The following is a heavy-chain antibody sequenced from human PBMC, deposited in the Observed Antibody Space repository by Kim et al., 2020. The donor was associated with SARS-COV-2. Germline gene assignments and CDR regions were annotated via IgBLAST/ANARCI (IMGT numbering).Heavy chain of an antibody. V-gene: IGHV3-23*01. CDR3: ENLFWSIDV. J-gene: IGHJ3*01. D-gene: IGHD3-3*01. CDR1: GFTFSTYG. CDR2: ISGSGTGHVA. Sequence: GGSLRLSCAASGFTFSTYGLSWVRQPPGKGLEWVSSISGSGTGHVANYAASVRGRFTISRDNYKDTVYLQINSLRVEATAEYYCENLFWSIDVWGQG.